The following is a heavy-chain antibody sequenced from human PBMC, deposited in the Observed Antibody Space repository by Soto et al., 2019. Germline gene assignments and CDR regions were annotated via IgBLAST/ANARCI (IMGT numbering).Heavy chain of an antibody. Sequence: QVQLVQSGADVKNPGASVKVSCNASGYTFTSYGISWVRQAPGQGLEWMGWINAYNGNTKYAQKLQGRVTMTTDTSTSTAYMELRSLRYHDTAVYYCARDKAMDKFDYWGQGTLVTVSS. CDR1: GYTFTSYG. CDR3: ARDKAMDKFDY. D-gene: IGHD5-18*01. J-gene: IGHJ4*02. V-gene: IGHV1-18*01. CDR2: INAYNGNT.